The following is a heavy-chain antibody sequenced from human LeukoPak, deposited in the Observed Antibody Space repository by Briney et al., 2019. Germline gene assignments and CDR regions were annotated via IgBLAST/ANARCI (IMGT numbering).Heavy chain of an antibody. D-gene: IGHD3-22*01. CDR3: ARDPSNYYDSSGYYSP. V-gene: IGHV1-46*01. J-gene: IGHJ5*02. Sequence: ASVKVSCKASGYTFTSYYMHWVRQAPGQGLEWMGIINPSGGSTSYAQKFQGRVTMTRDTSTSTVYMELSSLRSEGTAVYYCARDPSNYYDSSGYYSPWGQGTLVTVSS. CDR1: GYTFTSYY. CDR2: INPSGGST.